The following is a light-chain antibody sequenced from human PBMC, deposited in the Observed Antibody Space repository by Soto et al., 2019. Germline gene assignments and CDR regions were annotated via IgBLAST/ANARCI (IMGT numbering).Light chain of an antibody. Sequence: QSALTQPASVSGSPGQSITISCTGTSSDVGGYNSVSWYQQHPGKPPKLMIYEVSNRPSGVSNRFSGSKSGNTASLAISGLQPEDEADYYCSSYTSSSTPTVFGNGTKLTVL. V-gene: IGLV2-14*01. CDR1: SSDVGGYNS. CDR2: EVS. CDR3: SSYTSSSTPTV. J-gene: IGLJ1*01.